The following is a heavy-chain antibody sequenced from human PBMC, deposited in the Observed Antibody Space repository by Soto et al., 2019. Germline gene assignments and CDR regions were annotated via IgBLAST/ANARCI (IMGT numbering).Heavy chain of an antibody. CDR1: GYSLTSYW. J-gene: IGHJ4*02. V-gene: IGHV5-51*01. CDR2: IYLGGSNI. CDR3: ARQSYCSSTSCYTVDS. D-gene: IGHD2-2*02. Sequence: GESLKISCKGSGYSLTSYWIGWMRQTPGKGLEWMGMIYLGGSNIRYSPSFEGQVTISADKSITTAYLQWSSLKASDTAMYYCARQSYCSSTSCYTVDSWGQGTLVTVSS.